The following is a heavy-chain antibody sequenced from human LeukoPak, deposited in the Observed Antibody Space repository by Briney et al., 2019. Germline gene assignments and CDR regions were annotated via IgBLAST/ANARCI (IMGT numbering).Heavy chain of an antibody. J-gene: IGHJ4*02. D-gene: IGHD3-22*01. V-gene: IGHV3-7*01. CDR1: GITLSSYA. Sequence: GGSLRLSCAASGITLSSYAMSWVRQAPGKGLEWVANIKQDGSEKYYVDSVKGRFTISRDNAKNSLYLQMNSLRAEDTAVYYCARVGGDYYDSSGTIDYWGQGTLVTVSS. CDR3: ARVGGDYYDSSGTIDY. CDR2: IKQDGSEK.